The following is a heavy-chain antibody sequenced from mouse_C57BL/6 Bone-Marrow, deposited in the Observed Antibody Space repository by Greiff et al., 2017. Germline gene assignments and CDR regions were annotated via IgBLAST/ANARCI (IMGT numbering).Heavy chain of an antibody. V-gene: IGHV1-69*01. CDR3: ARGTTPYYCDD. CDR1: GYTFTSYW. Sequence: VQLQQPGAELVMPGASVKLSCKASGYTFTSYWMHWVKQRPGQGLEWIGEIDPPDSYTNYNQKFKGKSTLTVDKSSSTAYMQLSSLTSEDSAVYYCARGTTPYYCDDWGQGTTRTVAS. CDR2: IDPPDSYT. J-gene: IGHJ2*01. D-gene: IGHD1-1*01.